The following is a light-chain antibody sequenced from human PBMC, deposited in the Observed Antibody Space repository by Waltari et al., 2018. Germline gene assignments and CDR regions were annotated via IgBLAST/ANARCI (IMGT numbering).Light chain of an antibody. Sequence: QSALTQPASVSGSPGQSITISCTGTSSAVGGYNYVSWYQHHPGKAPKLVISDVSKRPSGVSNRFSGSKSGNTASLTISGLQAEDEADYFCSSFTTSSASDFVFGTGTKVTVL. V-gene: IGLV2-14*03. CDR2: DVS. J-gene: IGLJ1*01. CDR3: SSFTTSSASDFV. CDR1: SSAVGGYNY.